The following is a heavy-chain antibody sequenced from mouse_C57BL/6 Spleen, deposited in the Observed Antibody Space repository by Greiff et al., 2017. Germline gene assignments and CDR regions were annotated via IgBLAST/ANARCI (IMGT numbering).Heavy chain of an antibody. D-gene: IGHD1-1*01. Sequence: VKLQQPGTELVKPGASVKLSCTASGYTFTSYWMHWVKQRPGQGLEWIGNINPSNGGTNYNEKFKSKATLTGDTSSSTAYMQLSILTSEDAAVYYGARGGRGDYVDYWGQGTTLTVSS. CDR2: INPSNGGT. CDR1: GYTFTSYW. CDR3: ARGGRGDYVDY. V-gene: IGHV1-53*01. J-gene: IGHJ2*01.